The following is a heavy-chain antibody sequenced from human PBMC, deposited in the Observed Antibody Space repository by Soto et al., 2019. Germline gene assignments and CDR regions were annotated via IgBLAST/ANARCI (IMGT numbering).Heavy chain of an antibody. V-gene: IGHV1-18*01. Sequence: AFVKVSCKASGYTFTRSGISWVRQAPGQGLEWMGWISTYNGDTNYAQTFQGRVTMTTDTSTSTVHMEVRSLRSDDTAVYYCAREGVAPYYYYGMDVWGQGTPVTVSS. J-gene: IGHJ6*02. D-gene: IGHD5-12*01. CDR2: ISTYNGDT. CDR3: AREGVAPYYYYGMDV. CDR1: GYTFTRSG.